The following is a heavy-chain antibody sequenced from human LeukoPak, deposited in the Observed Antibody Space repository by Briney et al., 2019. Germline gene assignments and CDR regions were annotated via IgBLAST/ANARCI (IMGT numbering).Heavy chain of an antibody. CDR2: INPSGGST. J-gene: IGHJ4*02. CDR3: ARDLSEITFGGVIDTKDY. Sequence: GASVKVSCKASGYTFTSYYMHWVRQAPGQGLEWMGIINPSGGSTSYAQKFQGRVTMTRDTSTGTVYMELSSLRSEDTAVYYCARDLSEITFGGVIDTKDYWGQGTLVTVSS. CDR1: GYTFTSYY. V-gene: IGHV1-46*01. D-gene: IGHD3-16*02.